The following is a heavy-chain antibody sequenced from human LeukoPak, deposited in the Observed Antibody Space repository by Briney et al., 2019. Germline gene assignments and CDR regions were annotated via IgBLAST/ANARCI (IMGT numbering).Heavy chain of an antibody. Sequence: SETLSLTCAVSGGSISSGGYSWSWIRQPPGKGLEWIGYIYYSGSTNYNPSLKSRVTISVDTSKNQFSLKLSSVTAADTAVYYCARGYYDSSGYYVGLNNWFDPWGQGTLVTVSS. CDR2: IYYSGST. CDR3: ARGYYDSSGYYVGLNNWFDP. J-gene: IGHJ5*02. CDR1: GGSISSGGYS. D-gene: IGHD3-22*01. V-gene: IGHV4-61*08.